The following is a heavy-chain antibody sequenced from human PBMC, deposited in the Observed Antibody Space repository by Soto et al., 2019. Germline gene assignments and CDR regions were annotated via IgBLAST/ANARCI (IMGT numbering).Heavy chain of an antibody. CDR1: GASISSDDYY. J-gene: IGHJ6*02. Sequence: QVQLQESGPGLVKPSQTLSLTCTVSGASISSDDYYWTWIRQPPGMGLEWIGNTQYSGNTYYNPSVRSRVTMSQNKSKTQFSMRLTAATAGDTAMYFCVRGVAARQARLGIDLWAPGTTFTVSS. CDR3: VRGVAARQARLGIDL. D-gene: IGHD6-25*01. V-gene: IGHV4-30-4*01. CDR2: TQYSGNT.